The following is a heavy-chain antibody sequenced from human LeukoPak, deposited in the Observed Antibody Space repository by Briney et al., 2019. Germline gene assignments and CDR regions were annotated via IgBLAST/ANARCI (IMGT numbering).Heavy chain of an antibody. J-gene: IGHJ4*02. CDR2: FYYSVST. CDR3: ARAHPYYFDY. CDR1: GDSISSSSYY. Sequence: SETLSLTCTVSGDSISSSSYYWGWIRQPPGKGLEWIGNFYYSVSTYYNPSLKSRVTISVDTSKNQFSLKLSSVTAADTAVYYCARAHPYYFDYWGQGTLVTVSS. V-gene: IGHV4-39*07.